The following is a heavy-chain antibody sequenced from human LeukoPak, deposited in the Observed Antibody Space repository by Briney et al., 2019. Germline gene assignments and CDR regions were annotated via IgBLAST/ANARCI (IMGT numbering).Heavy chain of an antibody. CDR3: ARDAPGNSHTLDY. V-gene: IGHV3-23*01. D-gene: IGHD4-23*01. J-gene: IGHJ4*02. CDR2: ISDSGRGT. CDR1: GFTFSNYA. Sequence: GGSLRLSCAASGFTFSNYAMGWVRQAPGEGLEWVSAISDSGRGTYYADSAKGRFTISRDNSKSAVYLQMNSLRAEDTAIYYCARDAPGNSHTLDYWGQGTLVTVSS.